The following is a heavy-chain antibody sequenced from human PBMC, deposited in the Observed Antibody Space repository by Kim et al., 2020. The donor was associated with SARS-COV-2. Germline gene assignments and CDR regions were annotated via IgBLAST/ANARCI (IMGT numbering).Heavy chain of an antibody. D-gene: IGHD5-18*01. V-gene: IGHV1-69*13. CDR1: GGTFSSYA. CDR3: ARDGGIQPYIRGRYFDY. Sequence: SVKVSCKASGGTFSSYAISWVRQAPGQGLEWMGGIIPIFGTANYAQKFQGRVTITADESTSTAYMELSSLRSEDTAVYYCARDGGIQPYIRGRYFDYWGQGTLVTVSS. CDR2: IIPIFGTA. J-gene: IGHJ4*02.